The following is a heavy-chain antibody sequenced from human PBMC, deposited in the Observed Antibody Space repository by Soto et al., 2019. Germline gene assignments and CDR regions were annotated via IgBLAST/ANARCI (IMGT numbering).Heavy chain of an antibody. CDR3: AVPGAGDFDY. J-gene: IGHJ4*02. CDR1: GASISTNNW. Sequence: SETLSLTCAVSGASISTNNWWSWVRQPPGKGLEWIGEVYHSGSTNCNPSLKSRVTISIDKSKNQFSLRSTSMTAADTAVYYCAVPGAGDFDYWSQGTLVTVSS. D-gene: IGHD6-13*01. V-gene: IGHV4-4*02. CDR2: VYHSGST.